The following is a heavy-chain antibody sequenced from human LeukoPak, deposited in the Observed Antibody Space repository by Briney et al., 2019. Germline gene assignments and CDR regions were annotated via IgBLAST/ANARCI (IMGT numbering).Heavy chain of an antibody. CDR1: GFTFDDYA. CDR3: AKDIAAAGFTFDY. D-gene: IGHD6-13*01. CDR2: ISWNSGSI. J-gene: IGHJ4*02. Sequence: GGSLRLSCAASGFTFDDYAMHWVRQAPGKGLEWVSGISWNSGSIGYADSVKGRFTISRDNAKNSLYLQMNSLRAEDTALYYCAKDIAAAGFTFDYWGQGTLVTVSS. V-gene: IGHV3-9*01.